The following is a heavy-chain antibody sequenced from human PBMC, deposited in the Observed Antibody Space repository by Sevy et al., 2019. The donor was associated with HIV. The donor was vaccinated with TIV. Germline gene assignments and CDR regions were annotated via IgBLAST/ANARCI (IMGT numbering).Heavy chain of an antibody. CDR1: GFTFSSYG. CDR2: IWYDGSNK. D-gene: IGHD3-3*01. J-gene: IGHJ4*02. CDR3: ARSSFYGLSYYFDY. V-gene: IGHV3-33*01. Sequence: GGSLRLSCAASGFTFSSYGMHWVRQAPGKGLEWVAVIWYDGSNKYYADSVKGRFTISRDNSKNTLYLQMNSLRAEDTAVYDCARSSFYGLSYYFDYWGQGTLVTVSS.